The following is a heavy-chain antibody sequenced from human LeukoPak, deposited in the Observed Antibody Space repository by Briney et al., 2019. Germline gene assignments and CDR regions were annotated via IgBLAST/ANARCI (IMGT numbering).Heavy chain of an antibody. D-gene: IGHD6-13*01. CDR2: ISGSGGST. CDR1: GFTFSSYA. CDR3: AKYLSSSWLVRWGFDP. Sequence: GGSLRLSCAASGFTFSSYAMSWVRQAPGKGLEWVSAISGSGGSTYYADSVKGRFTISRDNSKNTLYLQMNSLRAEGTAVYYWAKYLSSSWLVRWGFDPWGQGTLVTVSS. V-gene: IGHV3-23*01. J-gene: IGHJ5*02.